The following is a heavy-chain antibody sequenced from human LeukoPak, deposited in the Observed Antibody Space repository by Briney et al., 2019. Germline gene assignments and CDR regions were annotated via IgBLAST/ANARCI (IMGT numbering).Heavy chain of an antibody. V-gene: IGHV1-69*05. CDR3: ARGSGIAVAGTEDYYMDV. CDR1: GGTFSSYA. D-gene: IGHD6-19*01. CDR2: IIPILGTA. J-gene: IGHJ6*03. Sequence: SVKVSCKASGGTFSSYAISWVRQAPGQGLEWMGGIIPILGTANYAQKFQGRVTITTDESTSTAYMELSSLRSEDTAVYYCARGSGIAVAGTEDYYMDVWGKGTTVTVSS.